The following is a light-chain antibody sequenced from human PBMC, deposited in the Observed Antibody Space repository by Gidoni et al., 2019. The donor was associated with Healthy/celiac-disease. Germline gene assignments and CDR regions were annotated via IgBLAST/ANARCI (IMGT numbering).Light chain of an antibody. CDR1: NLGDKY. CDR2: QES. CDR3: QAWDSSTSVV. J-gene: IGLJ2*01. V-gene: IGLV3-1*01. Sequence: SYELTQPPSVSVSPGQTASITCPGDNLGDKYACWYQQKPGQSPVLVIYQESKRPSGIPERFSGSNSGNTATLTISGTQAMDEADYYCQAWDSSTSVVFGGGTKLTVL.